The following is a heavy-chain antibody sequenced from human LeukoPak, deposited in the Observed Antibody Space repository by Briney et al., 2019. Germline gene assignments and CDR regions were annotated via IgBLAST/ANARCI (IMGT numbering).Heavy chain of an antibody. CDR1: GYTFTSYG. V-gene: IGHV1-18*01. D-gene: IGHD6-19*01. Sequence: ASVKVSCKASGYTFTSYGISGVRQAPGQGLEWMGWISAYNGNTNYAQKLQGRVTMTTDTSTSTAYMELRSLRSDDTAVYYCARDAQPDLPGIAVAGRGWFDPWGQGTLVTVSS. CDR3: ARDAQPDLPGIAVAGRGWFDP. J-gene: IGHJ5*02. CDR2: ISAYNGNT.